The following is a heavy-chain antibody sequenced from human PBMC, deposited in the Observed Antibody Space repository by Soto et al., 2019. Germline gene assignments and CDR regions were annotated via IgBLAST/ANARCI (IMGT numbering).Heavy chain of an antibody. J-gene: IGHJ6*02. CDR2: IYYSGST. V-gene: IGHV4-31*03. CDR3: ARAKGLTTVTKYGMDV. Sequence: KASETLSLPCTVSGGAISSGGYYWSWIRQHPGKGLEWTGYIYYSGSTYYNPSLKRRVTISVDTSNNQFSLKLSSVTAADTTVYYSARAKGLTTVTKYGMDVWGQGTTVTVSS. CDR1: GGAISSGGYY. D-gene: IGHD4-17*01.